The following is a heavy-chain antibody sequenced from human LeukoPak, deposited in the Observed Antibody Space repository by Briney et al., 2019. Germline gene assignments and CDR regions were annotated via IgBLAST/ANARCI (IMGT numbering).Heavy chain of an antibody. CDR3: ASNTGSDSSGYTY. CDR2: ISVDNGDT. Sequence: ASVTVSCKASGYTFTSYGITWVRQAPGQGLEWMGWISVDNGDTNYAQKVQGRVTLSTETSTSTAYMELRSLRSNDTAVYYLASNTGSDSSGYTYWGQGTLVTVSS. D-gene: IGHD3-22*01. V-gene: IGHV1-18*01. CDR1: GYTFTSYG. J-gene: IGHJ4*02.